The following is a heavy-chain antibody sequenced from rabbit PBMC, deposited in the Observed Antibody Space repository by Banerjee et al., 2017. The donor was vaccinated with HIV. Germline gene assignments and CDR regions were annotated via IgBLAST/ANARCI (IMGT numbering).Heavy chain of an antibody. CDR1: GFSFSNKYV. CDR2: INTSSGNI. Sequence: TASGFSFSNKYVMGWVRQAPGKGLEWIACINTSSGNIVYATWAKGRFTISKTSWNTVSLQMNSLTAADTATYFCARTNAGGYGYYLWGPGTLVTVS. V-gene: IGHV1S40*01. J-gene: IGHJ4*01. CDR3: ARTNAGGYGYYL. D-gene: IGHD6-1*01.